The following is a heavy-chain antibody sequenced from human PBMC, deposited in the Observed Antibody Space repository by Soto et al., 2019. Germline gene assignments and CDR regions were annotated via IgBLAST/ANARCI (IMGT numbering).Heavy chain of an antibody. CDR3: ARPPATILYGMDV. CDR2: INPNSGGT. Sequence: ASVKVSCKASGSTFTGYYMHWVRQAPGQGLEWMGWINPNSGGTNYAQKFQGRVTMTRDTSISTAYMELSRLRSDDTAVYYCARPPATILYGMDVWGQGTTVTVSS. CDR1: GSTFTGYY. D-gene: IGHD3-3*01. V-gene: IGHV1-2*02. J-gene: IGHJ6*02.